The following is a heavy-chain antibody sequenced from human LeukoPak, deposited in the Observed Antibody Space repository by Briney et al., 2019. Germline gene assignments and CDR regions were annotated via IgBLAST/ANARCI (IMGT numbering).Heavy chain of an antibody. CDR2: TSGSGVNS. Sequence: GGSLRLSCTASGFPFSDYAMNWVRQAPGKGLEWVAATSGSGVNSYYADSVRGRFTISRDNSQNTLYLQMDSLRAEDTALYYCAKEYIGYDFDYWGQGPLVTVSS. CDR1: GFPFSDYA. CDR3: AKEYIGYDFDY. V-gene: IGHV3-23*01. J-gene: IGHJ4*02. D-gene: IGHD5-12*01.